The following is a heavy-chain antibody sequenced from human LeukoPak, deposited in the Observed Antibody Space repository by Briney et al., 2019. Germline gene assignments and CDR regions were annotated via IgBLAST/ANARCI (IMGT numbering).Heavy chain of an antibody. D-gene: IGHD3-10*01. CDR3: ASINYGSGSYLIPY. CDR1: GGSISSYY. V-gene: IGHV4-59*08. Sequence: SETLSLTCTVSGGSISSYYWSWIRQPPGKGLEWIGYIYYSGSTNYSPSLKSRVTISVDTSKNQFSLKLSSVTAADTAVYYCASINYGSGSYLIPYWGQGTLVTVSS. CDR2: IYYSGST. J-gene: IGHJ4*02.